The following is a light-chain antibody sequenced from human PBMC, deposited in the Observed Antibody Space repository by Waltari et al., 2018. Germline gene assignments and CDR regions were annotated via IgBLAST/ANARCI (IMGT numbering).Light chain of an antibody. CDR2: DDR. J-gene: IGLJ3*02. Sequence: SYVLTQPPSVSVAPGPTATIACGGNNIVSQSVQGNQQKPGQAPVLVVYDDRDRPSGTPERVSGSNSGNTATLTITRVEAGDEADYYCQVWDSTSDRWVFGGGTKLTVL. CDR1: NIVSQS. CDR3: QVWDSTSDRWV. V-gene: IGLV3-21*02.